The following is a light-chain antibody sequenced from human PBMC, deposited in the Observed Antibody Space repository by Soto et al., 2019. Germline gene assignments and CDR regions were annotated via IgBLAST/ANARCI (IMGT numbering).Light chain of an antibody. CDR1: QSVSRY. CDR2: DTS. V-gene: IGKV3-11*01. Sequence: EIVLTQSPATLSLSPGERATLSCRASQSVSRYLAWYQQKPGQAPTLLIYDTSNRAAGVPARFSGSGSGADFTLTISCLEPDDFALYYCQQRSSWPLIFGQGTKLEIK. CDR3: QQRSSWPLI. J-gene: IGKJ2*01.